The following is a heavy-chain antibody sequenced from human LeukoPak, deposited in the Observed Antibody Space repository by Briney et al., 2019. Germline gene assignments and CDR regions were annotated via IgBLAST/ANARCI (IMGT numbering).Heavy chain of an antibody. CDR1: GFTFSSHA. CDR2: ISDTVYST. D-gene: IGHD3-9*01. V-gene: IGHV3-23*01. CDR3: ARDSPILTG. J-gene: IGHJ4*02. Sequence: SGGSLRLSCAASGFTFSSHAMSWVRRTPGKGRKWVSAISDTVYSTYYAHSAKGRFTISRDNSKNTLYLQINSPRAEDTAIYCCARDSPILTGWGQGTLVTVSS.